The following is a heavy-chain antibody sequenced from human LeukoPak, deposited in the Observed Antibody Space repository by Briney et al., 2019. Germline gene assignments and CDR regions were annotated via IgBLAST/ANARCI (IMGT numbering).Heavy chain of an antibody. CDR2: IYYSGST. D-gene: IGHD2-2*01. V-gene: IGHV4-39*07. CDR1: GGSISSSSYY. J-gene: IGHJ4*02. Sequence: SETLSLTCTVSGGSISSSSYYWGWIRQPPGKGLEWIGSIYYSGSTYYNPSLKSRVTISVDTSKNQFSLKLSSVTAADTAVYYCARSLPAAAILGPLNGPDYWGQGTLVTVSS. CDR3: ARSLPAAAILGPLNGPDY.